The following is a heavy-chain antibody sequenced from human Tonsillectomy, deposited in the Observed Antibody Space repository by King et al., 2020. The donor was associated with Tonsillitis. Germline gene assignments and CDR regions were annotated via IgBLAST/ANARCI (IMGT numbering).Heavy chain of an antibody. CDR1: GGTFSSYA. V-gene: IGHV1-69*12. D-gene: IGHD6-13*01. Sequence: QLVQSGAEVKKTGSSVKVSCKASGGTFSSYAISWVRQAPGQGLEWMGGIIPIFGTANYAQKFQGRVRITADESTSTAYMELSSLRSEDTAVYYCASLGGYSRSPPYYYYYGMDVWGQGSTVTVSS. CDR3: ASLGGYSRSPPYYYYYGMDV. J-gene: IGHJ6*02. CDR2: IIPIFGTA.